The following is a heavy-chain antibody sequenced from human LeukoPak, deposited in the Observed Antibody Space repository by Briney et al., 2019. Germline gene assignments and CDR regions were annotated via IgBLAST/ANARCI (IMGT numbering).Heavy chain of an antibody. D-gene: IGHD3-9*01. CDR2: VGSDGRIT. CDR3: AEDRVPDGDWSFDY. V-gene: IGHV3-23*01. J-gene: IGHJ4*02. CDR1: GFTFSTYT. Sequence: PGGSLRLSCAASGFTFSTYTMNWVRQAPGEGLEWVSGVGSDGRITHYADSVKGRFTISRDNSKNTLYLQMSSLRAEDPAVYYGAEDRVPDGDWSFDYWGQGSLVIVSS.